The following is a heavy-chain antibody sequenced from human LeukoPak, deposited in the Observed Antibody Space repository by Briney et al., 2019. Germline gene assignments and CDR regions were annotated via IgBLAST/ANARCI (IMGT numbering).Heavy chain of an antibody. J-gene: IGHJ4*02. CDR2: ISWNSGSI. Sequence: GGSLRLSCAASGFTFDDYAMHWVRQAPGKGLEWVSGISWNSGSIGYADSVKGRFTISRDNAKNSLYLQMNSLRAEDTAVYYCARSQELLYAVDYWGQGTLVTVSS. V-gene: IGHV3-9*01. CDR3: ARSQELLYAVDY. D-gene: IGHD2-2*02. CDR1: GFTFDDYA.